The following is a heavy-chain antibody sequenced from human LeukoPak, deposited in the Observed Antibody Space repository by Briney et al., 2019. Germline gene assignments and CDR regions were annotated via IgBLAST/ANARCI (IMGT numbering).Heavy chain of an antibody. CDR2: IGRTGDI. CDR3: AKYQLLNNNYWRDAFDF. J-gene: IGHJ3*01. V-gene: IGHV3-23*01. D-gene: IGHD1-1*01. CDR1: GFTFSNYA. Sequence: PGGSLRLSCAASGFTFSNYAMTWVRQAPGKGLEWVSVIGRTGDIFYADSVKGRSTISRDDSKDTLYLQMNSLRAEDTAVYYCAKYQLLNNNYWRDAFDFWGQGTMVTVSS.